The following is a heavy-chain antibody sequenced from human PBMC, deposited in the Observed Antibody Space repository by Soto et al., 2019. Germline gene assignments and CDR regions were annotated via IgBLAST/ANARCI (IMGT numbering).Heavy chain of an antibody. J-gene: IGHJ4*02. V-gene: IGHV1-18*01. CDR3: AREGPRSLN. CDR1: GYTFTSYY. Sequence: QVQLVQSGAEVKKPGASVKVSCKASGYTFTSYYISWVRQAPGQGLEWMGWISGYNGNTNYAQTLQGRVTMTTDPSTSTAYMELRTLRSDATVVYYCAREGPRSLNWGQGTLVSVSS. CDR2: ISGYNGNT. D-gene: IGHD6-13*01.